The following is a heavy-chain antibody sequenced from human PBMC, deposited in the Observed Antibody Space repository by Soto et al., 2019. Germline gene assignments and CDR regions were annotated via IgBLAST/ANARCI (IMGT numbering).Heavy chain of an antibody. CDR1: GFTVSRNY. D-gene: IGHD3-10*01. CDR3: ARDQFFGSASSNNRYSYFYGMDV. V-gene: IGHV3-53*01. J-gene: IGHJ6*02. CDR2: IHRDGST. Sequence: VGSLRLSCVASGFTVSRNYVTWVRQAPGKGLEWVSYIHRDGSTFYTESVKDRFTVSRDNYKNTLYLHMNSLRVEDTAIYYCARDQFFGSASSNNRYSYFYGMDVWGQGTTVTVSS.